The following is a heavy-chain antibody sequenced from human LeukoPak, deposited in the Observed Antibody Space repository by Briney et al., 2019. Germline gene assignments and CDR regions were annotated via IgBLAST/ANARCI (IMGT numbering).Heavy chain of an antibody. Sequence: GGSLRLSCAASGFTFSTYSMNWVRQAPGKGLEWVSYISVTTRTIHYADSVKGRFTISRDNAKNSLYLQMNSLRAEDTAVYYCARSAPTVRGVIESIYMDVWAKGPRSPSP. CDR2: ISVTTRTI. V-gene: IGHV3-48*01. J-gene: IGHJ6*03. D-gene: IGHD3-10*01. CDR1: GFTFSTYS. CDR3: ARSAPTVRGVIESIYMDV.